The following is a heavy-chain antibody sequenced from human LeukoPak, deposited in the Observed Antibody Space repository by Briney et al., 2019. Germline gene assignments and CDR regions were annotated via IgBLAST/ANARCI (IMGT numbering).Heavy chain of an antibody. D-gene: IGHD3-10*01. Sequence: ASVKVSCKAAGGTFSSNAISWLRQAPGQGLELMGGIIPIFGTPNYAHNFQDRVTITADESTSTAYMELSALRSEDTAVYYCANRGGGGIGMGLLGSYDFWGQGTLVTVSS. J-gene: IGHJ4*02. V-gene: IGHV1-69*13. CDR2: IIPIFGTP. CDR1: GGTFSSNA. CDR3: ANRGGGGIGMGLLGSYDF.